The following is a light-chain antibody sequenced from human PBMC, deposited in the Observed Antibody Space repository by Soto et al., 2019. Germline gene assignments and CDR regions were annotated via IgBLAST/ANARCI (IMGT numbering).Light chain of an antibody. Sequence: DIKMTQSPSTLSASVGDRVTITCRASQSITDWLAWYQQKPGKAPKFLIYKASNLEGGVPSRFSGSGSGTDFTLTISSVQPDDFATYYCQYWDDYSWTFGQGTKVEIK. J-gene: IGKJ1*01. CDR3: QYWDDYSWT. CDR2: KAS. CDR1: QSITDW. V-gene: IGKV1-5*03.